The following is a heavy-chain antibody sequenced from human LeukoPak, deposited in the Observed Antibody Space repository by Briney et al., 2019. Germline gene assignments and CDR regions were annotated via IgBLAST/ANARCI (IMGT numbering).Heavy chain of an antibody. V-gene: IGHV1-3*01. Sequence: GASVKVSCKASGYTFIDYAVHWVRRAPGQSFEWMGWINPGTANTEFSPKFQGRLTFARDTSASIVYMDLSDLTSEDTAVYYCAREGGDILTGYSDYWGQGTLVTVSS. CDR3: AREGGDILTGYSDY. J-gene: IGHJ4*02. D-gene: IGHD3-9*01. CDR1: GYTFIDYA. CDR2: INPGTANT.